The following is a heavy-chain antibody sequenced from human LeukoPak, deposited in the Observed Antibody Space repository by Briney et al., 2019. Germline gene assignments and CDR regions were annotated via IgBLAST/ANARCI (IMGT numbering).Heavy chain of an antibody. CDR3: ARANEYYDFWSGYYSYYYYYMDV. V-gene: IGHV1-8*03. CDR2: MNPNSGNT. CDR1: GYTFTSYG. J-gene: IGHJ6*03. Sequence: ASVKVSCKASGYTFTSYGISWVRQATGQGLEWMGWMNPNSGNTGYAQKFQGRVTITRNTSISTAYMELSSLRSEDTAVYYCARANEYYDFWSGYYSYYYYYMDVWGKGTTVTVSS. D-gene: IGHD3-3*01.